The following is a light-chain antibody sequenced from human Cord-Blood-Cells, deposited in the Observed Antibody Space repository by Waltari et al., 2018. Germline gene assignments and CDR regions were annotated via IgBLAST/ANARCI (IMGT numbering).Light chain of an antibody. CDR1: HDIINY. J-gene: IGKJ3*01. V-gene: IGKV1-33*01. CDR3: QQYDNLPLT. Sequence: DIQITHSPSSLSSSLLDRFTITCQASHDIINYLNWYQQKPGKAPKLLIYDASNLETGVPSRFSGSGSGKDFTLKISSMKHEDIAKYYCQQYDNLPLTFGPGTKVDIK. CDR2: DAS.